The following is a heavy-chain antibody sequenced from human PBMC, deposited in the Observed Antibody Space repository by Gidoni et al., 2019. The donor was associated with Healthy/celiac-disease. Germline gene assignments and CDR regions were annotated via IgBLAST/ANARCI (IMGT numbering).Heavy chain of an antibody. CDR2: IIPIFGTA. D-gene: IGHD6-19*01. CDR1: GGTFSSSA. CDR3: ARTGATRGIAVAGRFDY. J-gene: IGHJ4*02. V-gene: IGHV1-69*01. Sequence: QVQLVQSGAEVKKPGSSVKVSCKASGGTFSSSAISWVRQAPGQGLEWMGGIIPIFGTANYAQKFQGRVTITADESTSTAYMELSSRRSEDTAVYYCARTGATRGIAVAGRFDYWGQGTLVTVSS.